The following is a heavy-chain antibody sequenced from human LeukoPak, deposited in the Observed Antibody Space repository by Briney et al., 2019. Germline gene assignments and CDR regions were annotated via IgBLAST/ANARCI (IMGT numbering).Heavy chain of an antibody. D-gene: IGHD6-13*01. J-gene: IGHJ4*02. V-gene: IGHV3-9*03. CDR2: ISWNSGSI. CDR1: GFTFDDYA. CDR3: AKGGRSSSWLVDY. Sequence: PGGSLRLSCAASGFTFDDYAMHWVRQAPGKGLEWVSGISWNSGSIGYADSVKGRFTISRDNAKNSLYLQMSSLRAEDMALYYCAKGGRSSSWLVDYWGQGTLVTVSS.